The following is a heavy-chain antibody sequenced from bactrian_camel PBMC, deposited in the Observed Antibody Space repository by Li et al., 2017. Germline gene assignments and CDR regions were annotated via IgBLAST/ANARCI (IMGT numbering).Heavy chain of an antibody. Sequence: HVQLVESGGGSVQAGGSLRLSCAPSGLTYRRICIGWFRQAPGEEREEVASINSDGGQTSYAESVKDRFTISQDNAMNTVFLQMNSLKPEDTALYYCASRVGMCGPNWSKLRFDSRGPGTQVTVS. CDR3: ASRVGMCGPNWSKLRFDS. V-gene: IGHV3S1*01. J-gene: IGHJ4*01. CDR1: GLTYRRIC. D-gene: IGHD1*01. CDR2: INSDGGQT.